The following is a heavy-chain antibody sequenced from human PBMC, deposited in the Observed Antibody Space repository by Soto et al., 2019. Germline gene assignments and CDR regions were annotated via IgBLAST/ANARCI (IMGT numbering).Heavy chain of an antibody. CDR3: TIYGSGSSNYYYGMDV. D-gene: IGHD3-10*01. V-gene: IGHV3-49*03. Sequence: GGSLRLSCTASGFTFGDYAMSWFRQAPGKGLEWVGFIRSKAYGGTTEYAASVKGRFTISRDDSKSIAYLQMNSLKTEDTAVYYCTIYGSGSSNYYYGMDVWGQGTTVTVSS. CDR2: IRSKAYGGTT. CDR1: GFTFGDYA. J-gene: IGHJ6*02.